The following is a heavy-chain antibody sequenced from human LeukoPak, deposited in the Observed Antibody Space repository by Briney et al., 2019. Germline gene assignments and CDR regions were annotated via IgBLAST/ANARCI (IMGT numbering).Heavy chain of an antibody. CDR3: ARDDTMVRGANFDY. Sequence: ASVKVSCKASGYTFTGYYMHWVRQAPGQGLEWMGWINPNSGGINYAQKFQGRVTMTRDTSISTAYMELSRLRSDDTAVYYCARDDTMVRGANFDYWGQGTLVTVSS. CDR2: INPNSGGI. V-gene: IGHV1-2*02. CDR1: GYTFTGYY. D-gene: IGHD3-10*01. J-gene: IGHJ4*02.